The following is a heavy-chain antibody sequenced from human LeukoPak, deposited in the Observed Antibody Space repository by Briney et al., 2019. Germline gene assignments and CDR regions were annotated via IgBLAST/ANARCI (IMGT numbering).Heavy chain of an antibody. D-gene: IGHD2-2*01. J-gene: IGHJ6*02. V-gene: IGHV1-2*02. CDR2: INPDSGGT. CDR1: GYTFSGYY. Sequence: ASVKVSCKASGYTFSGYYLQWVRQAPGQGLEWMGWINPDSGGTEYAQRFQGRVTTTRDKSISTAYMELSRLRSDDTAVYYCARDHCSANSCYEDYYNGVDVWGQGTTVTVSS. CDR3: ARDHCSANSCYEDYYNGVDV.